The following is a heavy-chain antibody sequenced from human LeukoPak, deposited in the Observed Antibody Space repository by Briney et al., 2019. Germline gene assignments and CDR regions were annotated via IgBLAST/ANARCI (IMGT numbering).Heavy chain of an antibody. Sequence: GGSLRLSCAASGFTFSSFAMHWVRHAPGKGLEWVAFISYGGSNKYYADSVKGRFTISRDNSKNTLYLQMNSLRAEDTAVYYCAIIPHDSSSWYVWGQGTLVTVSS. D-gene: IGHD6-13*01. V-gene: IGHV3-30*01. CDR3: AIIPHDSSSWYV. CDR1: GFTFSSFA. CDR2: ISYGGSNK. J-gene: IGHJ4*02.